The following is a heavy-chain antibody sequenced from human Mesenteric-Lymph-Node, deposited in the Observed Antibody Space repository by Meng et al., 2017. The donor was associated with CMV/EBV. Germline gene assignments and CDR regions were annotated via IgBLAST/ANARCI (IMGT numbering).Heavy chain of an antibody. D-gene: IGHD3-22*01. Sequence: GESLKISCAASGFTFSSYAMSWVRQAPGKGLEWVALISSGGDATHYTDSVRGRFTISRDNSKNSLYLQMNSLTSEDTAIYYCAKDLDSSGRYDEGFWGQGTLVTVSS. CDR2: ISSGGDAT. CDR1: GFTFSSYA. V-gene: IGHV3-23*01. J-gene: IGHJ4*02. CDR3: AKDLDSSGRYDEGF.